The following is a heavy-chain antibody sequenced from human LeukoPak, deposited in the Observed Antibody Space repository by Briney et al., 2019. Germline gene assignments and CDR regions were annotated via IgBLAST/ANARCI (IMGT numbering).Heavy chain of an antibody. Sequence: GALRLSCAASGFPFSSYGMHWVRQAPGKGLEWVAVISYDGSNKYYADSVKGRFTISRDNSKNTLYLQMNSLRAEDTAVYYCAKAKDLSYYYDGSGYDYWGQGTLVTVSS. CDR3: AKAKDLSYYYDGSGYDY. D-gene: IGHD3-22*01. CDR2: ISYDGSNK. CDR1: GFPFSSYG. V-gene: IGHV3-30*18. J-gene: IGHJ4*02.